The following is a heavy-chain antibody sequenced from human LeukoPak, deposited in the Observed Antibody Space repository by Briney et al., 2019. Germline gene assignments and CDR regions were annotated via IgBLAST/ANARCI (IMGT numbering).Heavy chain of an antibody. CDR2: INAGNGNT. CDR1: GYTFTSYA. Sequence: ASVKVSCKASGYTFTSYAMHWVRQAPGQRLEWMGWINAGNGNTKYSQKFQGRVTITRDTSASTAYMELSSPRSEDTAVYYCASGDYYDSSGYYLDYWGQGTLVTVSS. J-gene: IGHJ4*02. D-gene: IGHD3-22*01. CDR3: ASGDYYDSSGYYLDY. V-gene: IGHV1-3*01.